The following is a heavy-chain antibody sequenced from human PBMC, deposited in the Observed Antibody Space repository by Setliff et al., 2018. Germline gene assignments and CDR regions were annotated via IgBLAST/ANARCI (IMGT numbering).Heavy chain of an antibody. CDR2: ISYTGST. D-gene: IGHD3-10*01. J-gene: IGHJ4*02. V-gene: IGHV4-59*08. CDR1: GDSIFDNY. Sequence: SETLSLTCSVSGDSIFDNYWSWIRQSPGRGLEWIAYISYTGSTNYNPSLKSRVTISLDTSKNHFSLNLRSVTAADTAVYYCARIAYGSGSYYFDYWGQGTLVTVSS. CDR3: ARIAYGSGSYYFDY.